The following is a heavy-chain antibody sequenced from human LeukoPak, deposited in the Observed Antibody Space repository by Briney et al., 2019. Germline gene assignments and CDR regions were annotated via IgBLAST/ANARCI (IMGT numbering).Heavy chain of an antibody. CDR3: ARGLVPWSGYDW. D-gene: IGHD5-12*01. CDR1: GGSLSSYY. Sequence: SETLSLTCTVSGGSLSSYYWRWLRQPPGKGLAWIGYIYYSGSTNYNPSLQSRVTISVDTSKNQFSLKLSSVTAADTAVYYCARGLVPWSGYDWWDQGTLVTVSS. CDR2: IYYSGST. J-gene: IGHJ4*02. V-gene: IGHV4-59*01.